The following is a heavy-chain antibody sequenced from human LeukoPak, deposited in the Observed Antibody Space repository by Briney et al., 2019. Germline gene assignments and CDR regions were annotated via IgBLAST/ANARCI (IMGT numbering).Heavy chain of an antibody. V-gene: IGHV3-7*01. CDR3: GALERAMITDVGY. J-gene: IGHJ4*02. CDR2: IMKDGSAK. CDR1: GFTFRNYW. D-gene: IGHD3-16*01. Sequence: GGSLRLSCAASGFTFRNYWMSWVRQAPGKGLEWVASIMKDGSAKYYVDSVKGRFSISRDNVKNSLFLEMNSLRGEDTGVYYCGALERAMITDVGYWARGPRATVPS.